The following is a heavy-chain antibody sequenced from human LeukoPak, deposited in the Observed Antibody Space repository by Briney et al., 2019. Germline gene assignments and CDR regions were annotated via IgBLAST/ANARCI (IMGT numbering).Heavy chain of an antibody. CDR2: MYYSGST. CDR1: GGSFSSSSHY. J-gene: IGHJ3*02. V-gene: IGHV4-39*02. D-gene: IGHD6-19*01. CDR3: AREVSGYSSGWMIGAFDI. Sequence: SETLSLTCTVSGGSFSSSSHYWGWVRQPPGKGLEWIGSMYYSGSTYYNASLRSRVTISVDTSRDQFSLKLSSVTAADTAVYYCAREVSGYSSGWMIGAFDIWGQGTMVTVSS.